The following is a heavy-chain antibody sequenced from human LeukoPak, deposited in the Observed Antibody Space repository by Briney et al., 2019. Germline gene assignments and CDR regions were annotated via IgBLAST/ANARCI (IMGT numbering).Heavy chain of an antibody. V-gene: IGHV4-59*01. CDR1: GGSITEYY. D-gene: IGHD4-17*01. CDR3: AKYGLYSFDS. CDR2: IHNSGST. J-gene: IGHJ4*02. Sequence: SETLSLTCTVSGGSITEYYWSWIRQPPGKGLQWIGYIHNSGSTNSNPSLKSRVTMSVDTSKNQFFLKLASVAAADTAVYYCAKYGLYSFDSWGQGTLVTVSS.